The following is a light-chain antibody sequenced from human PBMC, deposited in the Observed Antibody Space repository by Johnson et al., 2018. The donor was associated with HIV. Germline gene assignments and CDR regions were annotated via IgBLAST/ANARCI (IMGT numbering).Light chain of an antibody. V-gene: IGLV1-51*02. Sequence: QLVLTQPPSVSAAPGQKVTISCSGSISNIGDNFVSWYQQFPGTAPKLLIYENNKRPSGIPDRFSGYKSGTSATLGITGLQTGDEADYYCGTWDSSLSGVFGTGTKVTVL. CDR2: ENN. J-gene: IGLJ1*01. CDR3: GTWDSSLSGV. CDR1: ISNIGDNF.